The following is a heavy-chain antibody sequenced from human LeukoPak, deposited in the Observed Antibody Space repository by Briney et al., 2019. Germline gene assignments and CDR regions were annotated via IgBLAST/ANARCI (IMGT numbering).Heavy chain of an antibody. CDR1: GGSFSGYY. D-gene: IGHD6-13*01. CDR2: INHSGST. Sequence: TASETLSLTCAVYGGSFSGYYWSWIRQPPGKGLEWIGEINHSGSTNYNPSLKSRVTISVDTSKNQFSLKLSSVTAADTAVYYCARGIAAAGRPFYYYYYYMDVWGKGTTATVSS. V-gene: IGHV4-34*01. CDR3: ARGIAAAGRPFYYYYYYMDV. J-gene: IGHJ6*03.